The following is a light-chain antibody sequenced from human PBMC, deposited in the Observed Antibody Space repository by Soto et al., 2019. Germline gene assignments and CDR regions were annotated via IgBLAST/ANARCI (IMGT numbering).Light chain of an antibody. CDR3: QQYGSSQSIT. CDR2: GAS. CDR1: QSVSSSY. Sequence: EIVLTQSPGTLSLSPGERATLSCRASQSVSSSYLAWYQQKPGQAPRLLIYGASSRATGIPDRFSGSGSGTDFTLTISRLEPEDFAVYYCQQYGSSQSITFGPGTRLEIK. J-gene: IGKJ5*01. V-gene: IGKV3-20*01.